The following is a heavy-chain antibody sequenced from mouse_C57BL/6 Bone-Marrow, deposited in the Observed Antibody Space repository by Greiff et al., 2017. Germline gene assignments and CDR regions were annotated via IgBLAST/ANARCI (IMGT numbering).Heavy chain of an antibody. J-gene: IGHJ1*03. V-gene: IGHV5-12*01. Sequence: EVKLVESGGGLVQPGGSLKLSCAASGFTFSDYYMYWVRQTPEKRLEWVAYISNGGGSTYYPDTVKGRFPISRDNAKNTLYLQMSRLKSEDTAMYYCARDDHWYFDVWGTGTTVTVSS. CDR2: ISNGGGST. CDR1: GFTFSDYY. CDR3: ARDDHWYFDV.